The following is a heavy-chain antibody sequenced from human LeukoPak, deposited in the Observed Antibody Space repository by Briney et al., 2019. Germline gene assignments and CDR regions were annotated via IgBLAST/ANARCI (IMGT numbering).Heavy chain of an antibody. CDR1: GGSISSGGYY. CDR2: IYHSGST. Sequence: SETLSLTCTVSGGSISSGGYYWSWIRQPPGKSLEWIGYIYHSGSTYYNPSLKSRVTISVDRSKNQFSLKLSSVTAADTAVYYCARGPYYDFWSGLGYFDYWGQGTLVTVSS. J-gene: IGHJ4*02. D-gene: IGHD3-3*01. CDR3: ARGPYYDFWSGLGYFDY. V-gene: IGHV4-30-2*01.